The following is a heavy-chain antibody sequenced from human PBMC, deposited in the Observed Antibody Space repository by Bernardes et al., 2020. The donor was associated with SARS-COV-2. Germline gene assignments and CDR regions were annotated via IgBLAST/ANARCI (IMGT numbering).Heavy chain of an antibody. CDR3: ARAYNRRDCSGGSCYPYYYYYYGMDV. CDR2: INPNSGGT. CDR1: GYTFTGYY. V-gene: IGHV1-2*04. D-gene: IGHD2-15*01. Sequence: ASVKVSCKASGYTFTGYYMHWVRQAPGQGLEWMGWINPNSGGTNYAQKFQGWVTMTRDTSISTAYMELSRLRSDDTAVYYCARAYNRRDCSGGSCYPYYYYYYGMDVWGQGTTVTVSS. J-gene: IGHJ6*02.